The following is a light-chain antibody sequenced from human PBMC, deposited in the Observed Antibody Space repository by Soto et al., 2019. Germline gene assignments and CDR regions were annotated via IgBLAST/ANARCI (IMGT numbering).Light chain of an antibody. J-gene: IGLJ1*01. CDR3: QVWDSSSDHPYV. CDR1: NIRSKS. V-gene: IGLV3-21*02. CDR2: DDS. Sequence: SYELTQPPSVSVAPGQTARITCGGNNIRSKSVHWYQQKPGQAPVLVVYDDSDRPSGIPERFSGSNSGNTATLTISRVEAGDEADYYCQVWDSSSDHPYVFGTGTKVTVL.